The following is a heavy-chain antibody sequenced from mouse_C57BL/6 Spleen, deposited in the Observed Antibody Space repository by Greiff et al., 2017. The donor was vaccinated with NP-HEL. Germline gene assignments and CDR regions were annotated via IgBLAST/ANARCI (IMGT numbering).Heavy chain of an antibody. CDR2: IYPSDSET. V-gene: IGHV1-61*01. D-gene: IGHD1-1*01. J-gene: IGHJ3*01. CDR3: ASGIYGSWFAY. CDR1: GYTFTSYW. Sequence: QVQLKQSGAELVRPGSSVKLSCKASGYTFTSYWMDWVKQRPGQGLEWIGNIYPSDSETHYNQKFKDKATLTVDKSSSTAYMQLSSLTSEDSAVYYCASGIYGSWFAYWGQGTLVTVSA.